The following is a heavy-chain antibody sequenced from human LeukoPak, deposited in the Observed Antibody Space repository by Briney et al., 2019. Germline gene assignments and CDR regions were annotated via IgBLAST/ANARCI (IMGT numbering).Heavy chain of an antibody. J-gene: IGHJ6*02. CDR2: IWYDGSNK. D-gene: IGHD5-18*01. CDR3: ARERYSYGRTPYYYRMDV. V-gene: IGHV3-33*01. CDR1: GFTFSSYG. Sequence: QAGGSLRLSCAASGFTFSSYGMHWVRQAPGKGMEWVAVIWYDGSNKYYADSVKGRFTISRDNSKNTLYLQMNSLRAEDTAVYYCARERYSYGRTPYYYRMDVWGQGTTVTVSS.